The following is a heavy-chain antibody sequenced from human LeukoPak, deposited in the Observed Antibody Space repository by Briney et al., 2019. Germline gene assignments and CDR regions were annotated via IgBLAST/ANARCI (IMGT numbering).Heavy chain of an antibody. D-gene: IGHD6-13*01. CDR3: AKDSYSKGDF. J-gene: IGHJ4*02. Sequence: GGSLRLSCAASGFTFSSYAMHWVRQAPGKGLEWVANIKNDGAVKNYVDSVKGRFTISRDNAKNSLYLQMNSLRAEDTAVYYCAKDSYSKGDFWGQGVLVTVSS. CDR2: IKNDGAVK. CDR1: GFTFSSYA. V-gene: IGHV3-7*01.